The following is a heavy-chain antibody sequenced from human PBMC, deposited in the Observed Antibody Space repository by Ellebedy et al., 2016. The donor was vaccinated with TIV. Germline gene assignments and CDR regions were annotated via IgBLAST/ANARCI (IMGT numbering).Heavy chain of an antibody. D-gene: IGHD3-9*01. CDR3: ARDPTDVLTGQIYGMDV. Sequence: PSETLFLTCTVSGDSITNYFWTWIRQPPGKGLEWIGYVHHSGSTSYNPSLKSRVTISLDASKSQFSLKLSSVTAADTAVYYCARDPTDVLTGQIYGMDVWGQGTTVTVSS. CDR2: VHHSGST. V-gene: IGHV4-59*01. J-gene: IGHJ6*02. CDR1: GDSITNYF.